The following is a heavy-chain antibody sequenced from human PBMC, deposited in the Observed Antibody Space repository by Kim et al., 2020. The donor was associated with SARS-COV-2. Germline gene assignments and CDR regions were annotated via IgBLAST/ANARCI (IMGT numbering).Heavy chain of an antibody. J-gene: IGHJ3*02. Sequence: GGSLRLSCAASGFTFRSSALHWVRQAPGKGLEWVAVIWYDGSNKFYADSVKGRFTISRDNSKNTLYLHMNSLRAEDTAVYYCARGGAMIHAAFYI. CDR3: ARGGAMIHAAFYI. D-gene: IGHD3-16*01. CDR2: IWYDGSNK. V-gene: IGHV3-33*01. CDR1: GFTFRSSA.